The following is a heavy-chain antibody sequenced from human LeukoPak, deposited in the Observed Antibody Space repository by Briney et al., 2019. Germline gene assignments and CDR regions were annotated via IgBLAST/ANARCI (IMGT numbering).Heavy chain of an antibody. CDR3: AKDKGSSSWLLDY. CDR2: ISGSGGST. Sequence: GGSLRLSCAASGFTFSSYAMSWVRQAPGKGLEGVSAISGSGGSTYYADSVKGRFTISRDNSKNTLYLQMNGLRAEDTAVYYCAKDKGSSSWLLDYWGQGTLVTVSS. D-gene: IGHD6-13*01. V-gene: IGHV3-23*01. J-gene: IGHJ4*02. CDR1: GFTFSSYA.